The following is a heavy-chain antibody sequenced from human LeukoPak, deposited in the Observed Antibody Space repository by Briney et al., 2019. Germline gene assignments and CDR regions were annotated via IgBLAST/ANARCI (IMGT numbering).Heavy chain of an antibody. CDR3: AGDPNPPFHWSASDAFDI. J-gene: IGHJ3*02. CDR1: GYSISSGHY. Sequence: PSETLSLTCTVSGYSISSGHYWGWIRQPPGKGLEWIGSIYHSGSTYYNPSLKSRVTISVDTSKNQFSLKLSSVTAADTAVYYCAGDPNPPFHWSASDAFDIWGQGTMVTVSS. V-gene: IGHV4-38-2*02. D-gene: IGHD3-9*01. CDR2: IYHSGST.